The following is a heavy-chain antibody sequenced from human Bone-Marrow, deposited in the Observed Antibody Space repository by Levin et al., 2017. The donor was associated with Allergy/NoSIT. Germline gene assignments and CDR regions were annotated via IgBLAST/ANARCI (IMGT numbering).Heavy chain of an antibody. CDR2: INSDGSST. D-gene: IGHD6-13*01. Sequence: GGSLRLSCAASGFTFSSYWMHWVRQAPGKGLVWVSRINSDGSSTSYADSVKGRFTISRDNAKNTLYLQMNSLRAEDTAVYYCARGTSEEGIAAAGTYYYYGMDVWGQGTTVTVSS. CDR1: GFTFSSYW. V-gene: IGHV3-74*01. CDR3: ARGTSEEGIAAAGTYYYYGMDV. J-gene: IGHJ6*02.